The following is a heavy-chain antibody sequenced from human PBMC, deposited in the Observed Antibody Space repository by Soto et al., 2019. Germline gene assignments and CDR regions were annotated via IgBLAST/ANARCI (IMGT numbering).Heavy chain of an antibody. J-gene: IGHJ4*02. CDR2: INPNSGGT. D-gene: IGHD3-9*01. Sequence: ASVKVSCKASGYTFTGYYMHWVRPSPGQGLEWMGWINPNSGGTNYAQKFQGWVTVTRDTSISTAYMELSRLRSDDTAVYYCARGTAYDILTGYLFDYWGQGTLVTVSS. V-gene: IGHV1-2*04. CDR1: GYTFTGYY. CDR3: ARGTAYDILTGYLFDY.